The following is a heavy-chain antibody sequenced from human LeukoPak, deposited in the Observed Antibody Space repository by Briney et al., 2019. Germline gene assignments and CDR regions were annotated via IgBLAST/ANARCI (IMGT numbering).Heavy chain of an antibody. J-gene: IGHJ6*03. Sequence: SETLSLTCAVYGGSFSGYYWGWIRQPPGKGLEWIGEINHSGSTNYNPSLKSRVTISVDTSKNQFSLKLSSVTAADTAVYYCARPGGIAARPYSYGPPGYYYYMDVWGKGTTVTVSS. V-gene: IGHV4-34*01. CDR3: ARPGGIAARPYSYGPPGYYYYMDV. CDR2: INHSGST. D-gene: IGHD6-6*01. CDR1: GGSFSGYY.